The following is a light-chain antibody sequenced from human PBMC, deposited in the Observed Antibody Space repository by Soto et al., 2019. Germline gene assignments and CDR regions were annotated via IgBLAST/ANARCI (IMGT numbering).Light chain of an antibody. V-gene: IGLV2-14*01. CDR3: SSYTSSSTPHV. CDR2: EVS. J-gene: IGLJ1*01. CDR1: SSDVGGYNY. Sequence: QSALTQPASVSGSPGQSITISCTGTSSDVGGYNYVSWYQQHPGKAPKLMISEVSNRPSGLSNRFSGSKSGNTASLTISGLQAEDEADYYCSSYTSSSTPHVFGTGTKLTVL.